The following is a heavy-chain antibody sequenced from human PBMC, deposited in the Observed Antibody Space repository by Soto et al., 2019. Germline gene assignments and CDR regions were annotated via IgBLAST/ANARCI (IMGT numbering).Heavy chain of an antibody. CDR2: ISGSGGST. CDR3: AKVGSFMITSWIDY. V-gene: IGHV3-23*01. CDR1: GFTFSSYA. J-gene: IGHJ4*02. Sequence: GSLRLSCAASGFTFSSYAMSWVRQAPGKGLEWVSAISGSGGSTYYADSVKGRFTISRDNSKNTLYLQMNSLRAEDTAVYYCAKVGSFMITSWIDYWGQGTLVTVSS. D-gene: IGHD3-16*01.